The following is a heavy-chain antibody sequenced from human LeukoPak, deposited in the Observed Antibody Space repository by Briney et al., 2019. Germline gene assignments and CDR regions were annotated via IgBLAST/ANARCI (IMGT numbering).Heavy chain of an antibody. J-gene: IGHJ4*02. CDR1: GFTFSSYS. Sequence: GGSLRLSCAASGFTFSSYSMNWVRQAPGKGLEWVSSISRSSSYIYYADSVKGRFTISRDNAKNSLFLQMNTLRVEDTAIYYCVKGDTVTTRPNFDYWGQGTLVTVSS. CDR3: VKGDTVTTRPNFDY. D-gene: IGHD4-17*01. CDR2: ISRSSSYI. V-gene: IGHV3-21*04.